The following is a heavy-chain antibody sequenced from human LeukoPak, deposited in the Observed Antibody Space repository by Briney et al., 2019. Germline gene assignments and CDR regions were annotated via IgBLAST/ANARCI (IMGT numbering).Heavy chain of an antibody. J-gene: IGHJ4*02. D-gene: IGHD1-26*01. V-gene: IGHV3-23*01. CDR1: GFTFNSDA. CDR2: ITDSGVDT. CDR3: AKGSRGSYHY. Sequence: GGSLRLSCAASGFTFNSDAMTWVRQAPEKGLEWVSSITDSGVDTYYADSVKGRFTISRDNSKNTLFLQMNSLRAEDTAVYYCAKGSRGSYHYWGQGTLVTVS.